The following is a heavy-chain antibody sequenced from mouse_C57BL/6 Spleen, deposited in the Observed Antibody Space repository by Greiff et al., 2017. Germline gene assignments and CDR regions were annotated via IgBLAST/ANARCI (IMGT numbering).Heavy chain of an antibody. CDR2: INPNNGGT. J-gene: IGHJ2*01. V-gene: IGHV1-18*01. CDR3: ARSTYFDY. Sequence: EVKLMESGPELVKPGASVKIPCKASGYTFTDYNMDWVKQSHGKSLEWIGDINPNNGGTIYNQKFKGQATLTVDKSSSTSYMELRSLTSEDTAVYYCARSTYFDYWGQGTTLTVSS. CDR1: GYTFTDYN.